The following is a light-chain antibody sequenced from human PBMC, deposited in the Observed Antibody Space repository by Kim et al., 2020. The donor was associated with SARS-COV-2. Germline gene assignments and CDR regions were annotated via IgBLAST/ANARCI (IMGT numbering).Light chain of an antibody. V-gene: IGLV3-1*01. CDR2: QDS. CDR1: KLGDKF. CDR3: QAWDSSTAV. Sequence: VAPGQTASITCSGDKLGDKFACWYQQKPGQSPVLVIYQDSKRPSGIPERFSGSNSGNTATLTISGTQAMDEADYYCQAWDSSTAVFGGGTQLTVL. J-gene: IGLJ3*02.